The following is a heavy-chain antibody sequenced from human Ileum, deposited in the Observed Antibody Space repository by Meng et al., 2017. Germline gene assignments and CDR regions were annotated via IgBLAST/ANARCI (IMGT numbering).Heavy chain of an antibody. V-gene: IGHV1-3*01. J-gene: IGHJ4*02. D-gene: IGHD6-13*01. CDR2: INAANGNT. Sequence: QVQLVQSGAEVKKPWASVKVSCKASGYTFTSYTMHWVRQAPGQRLEWMGWINAANGNTKYSQKFQGRVTITGDTSASTASMELNSLRSEDTAIYFCAREINRGSSWFDYWGQGTLVTVSS. CDR3: AREINRGSSWFDY. CDR1: GYTFTSYT.